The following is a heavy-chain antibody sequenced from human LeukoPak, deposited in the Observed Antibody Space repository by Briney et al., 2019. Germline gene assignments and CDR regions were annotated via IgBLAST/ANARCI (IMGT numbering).Heavy chain of an antibody. J-gene: IGHJ6*04. CDR1: GFIFSSYG. CDR2: ISYDGSNK. V-gene: IGHV3-30*18. CDR3: AKGSEKDYYYYGMDV. Sequence: GRSLRLSCAASGFIFSSYGMHWVRQAPGKGLEGVAVISYDGSNKYNADCVKRRFTIPRDNSKNTLYLQMNSLRAEDTAVYYCAKGSEKDYYYYGMDVWRKGTTLTVSS.